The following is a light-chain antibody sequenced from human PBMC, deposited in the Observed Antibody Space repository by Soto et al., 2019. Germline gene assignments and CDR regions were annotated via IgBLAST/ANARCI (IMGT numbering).Light chain of an antibody. CDR2: DVS. CDR3: AAWDDSLNAWV. Sequence: QSVLTQPRSVSGSPGQSVTISCTGTRSDVGGYNLVSWYQQHPGNAPKVLIYDVSQRPSGVPDRFSGSKSGNTASLTISGLQAEDEAHYFCAAWDDSLNAWVFGGGTKVTVL. J-gene: IGLJ3*02. V-gene: IGLV2-11*01. CDR1: RSDVGGYNL.